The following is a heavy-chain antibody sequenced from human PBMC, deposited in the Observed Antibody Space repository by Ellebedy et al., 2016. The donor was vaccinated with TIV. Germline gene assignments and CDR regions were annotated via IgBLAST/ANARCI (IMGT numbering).Heavy chain of an antibody. CDR2: LWYDGTNK. J-gene: IGHJ4*02. Sequence: GESLKISCAASGFTFSSYGMHWVRQAPGKGLEWVAVLWYDGTNKYYADSLKGRFIISRDNSKNTLYLQMNSLRAQDTAVYYCARDRCSNGVCPYFDYWGQGTLVTVAS. CDR1: GFTFSSYG. D-gene: IGHD2-8*01. V-gene: IGHV3-33*01. CDR3: ARDRCSNGVCPYFDY.